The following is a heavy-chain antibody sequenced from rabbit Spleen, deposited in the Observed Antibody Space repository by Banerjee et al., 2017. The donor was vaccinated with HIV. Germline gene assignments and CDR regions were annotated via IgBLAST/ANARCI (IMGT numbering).Heavy chain of an antibody. D-gene: IGHD8-1*01. CDR3: AREFGRSRNL. Sequence: QEQLEESGGGLVKPEGSLTLTCKASGFDLSSYYYMCWVRQAPGKGLELIACIYTSSGGTYYTSWAKGRFTISKTSSTTVTLQMTSLTAADTATYFCAREFGRSRNLWGQGTLVTVS. CDR2: IYTSSGGT. J-gene: IGHJ4*01. CDR1: GFDLSSYYY. V-gene: IGHV1S45*01.